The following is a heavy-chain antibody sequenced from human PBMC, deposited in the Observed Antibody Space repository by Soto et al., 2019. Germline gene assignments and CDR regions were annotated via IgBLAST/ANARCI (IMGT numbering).Heavy chain of an antibody. Sequence: SETLSLTCAVYGGSFSGYYLSWIRQPPGKGLEWIGEINHSGSTNYNPSLKSRVTISVDTSKNQFSLKLSSVTAADTAVYYCARGDTAGSIYRYYYYMDVWGKGTTVTVSS. V-gene: IGHV4-34*01. D-gene: IGHD5-18*01. J-gene: IGHJ6*03. CDR1: GGSFSGYY. CDR3: ARGDTAGSIYRYYYYMDV. CDR2: INHSGST.